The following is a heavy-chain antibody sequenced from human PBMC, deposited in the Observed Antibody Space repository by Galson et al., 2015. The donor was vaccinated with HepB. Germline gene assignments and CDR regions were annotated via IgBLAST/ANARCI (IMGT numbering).Heavy chain of an antibody. J-gene: IGHJ4*02. V-gene: IGHV2-5*02. D-gene: IGHD6-13*01. CDR2: IYWDDEK. Sequence: PAQVKPTRTRTLTCTLSGFSRSTSGGGVGWIRQPPGKALEWLALIYWDDEKLYSPSLKSRLTITKATYKNQVLITMTNMEPVDPASYYCAHRRAGSSWSYWGQGTLVTVSS. CDR3: AHRRAGSSWSY. CDR1: GFSRSTSGGG.